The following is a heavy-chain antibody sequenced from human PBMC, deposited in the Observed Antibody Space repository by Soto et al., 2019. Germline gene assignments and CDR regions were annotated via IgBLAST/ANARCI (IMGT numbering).Heavy chain of an antibody. CDR1: AGSIDGYF. CDR2: IYDSGNT. D-gene: IGHD2-2*03. CDR3: ARPDRKWMDP. Sequence: LSLTCPVSAGSIDGYFCTWIRQSPGKGLEWIGYIYDSGNTNYNPSLKGRVTMSMDTSKNQFSLSLTSVTVADTAVYYCARPDRKWMDPWGQGTLVTVSS. J-gene: IGHJ5*02. V-gene: IGHV4-59*01.